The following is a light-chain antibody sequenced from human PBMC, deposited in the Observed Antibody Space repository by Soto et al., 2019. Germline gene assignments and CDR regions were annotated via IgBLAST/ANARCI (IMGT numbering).Light chain of an antibody. V-gene: IGLV2-14*01. CDR2: EVN. Sequence: QSVLTQPPSVSAAPGQKVTISCSGSSSNIGNNFVSWYQHHPGKAPKLLIYEVNNRPSGVSDRFSGSKSGNVASLTISWLQAEDEADYYCSSYTSSSTYVFGTGTKVTVL. J-gene: IGLJ1*01. CDR1: SSNIGNNF. CDR3: SSYTSSSTYV.